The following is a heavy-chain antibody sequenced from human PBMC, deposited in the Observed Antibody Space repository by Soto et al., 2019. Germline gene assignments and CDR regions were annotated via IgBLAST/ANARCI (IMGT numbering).Heavy chain of an antibody. J-gene: IGHJ4*02. CDR3: ARARGGYGSGSAYKLFDY. CDR1: GGRVSSNSAA. D-gene: IGHD3-10*01. CDR2: TYYRSKWYN. Sequence: PSQTLPLTCASSGGRVSSNSAAWNWIRKSPSRGLEWLGRTYYRSKWYNDYAVSVKSRITINPDTSKNQFSLQLNSVTPEDTAVYYCARARGGYGSGSAYKLFDYWGQGTLVTVSS. V-gene: IGHV6-1*01.